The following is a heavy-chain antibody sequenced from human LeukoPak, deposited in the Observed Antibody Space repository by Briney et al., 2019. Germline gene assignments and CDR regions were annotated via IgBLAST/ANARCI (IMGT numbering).Heavy chain of an antibody. Sequence: EAGGSLRLSCAASGFTFSSYAMSWVRQAPGKGLEWVSGISGSGDSTYYADSVKGRFTISRDTSKNTLYLQMNSLRDEDTAVYYCAKMTVSYSSGWSTFDYWGQGNLVTVSS. CDR2: ISGSGDST. J-gene: IGHJ4*02. CDR1: GFTFSSYA. CDR3: AKMTVSYSSGWSTFDY. D-gene: IGHD6-19*01. V-gene: IGHV3-23*01.